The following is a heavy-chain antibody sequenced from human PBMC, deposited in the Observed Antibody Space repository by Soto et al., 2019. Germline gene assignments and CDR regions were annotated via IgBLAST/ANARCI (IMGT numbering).Heavy chain of an antibody. CDR2: ISSSSRTI. Sequence: GGSLRLSCAASGFTFSSYTMNWVRQAPGKGLEWISYISSSSRTIYYADSVKGRFTISRDNAQNSLYLQMTSLKTEDTAVYYCLSSGYYFWGQGTLVTVSS. J-gene: IGHJ4*02. V-gene: IGHV3-48*04. CDR1: GFTFSSYT. D-gene: IGHD3-22*01. CDR3: LSSGYYF.